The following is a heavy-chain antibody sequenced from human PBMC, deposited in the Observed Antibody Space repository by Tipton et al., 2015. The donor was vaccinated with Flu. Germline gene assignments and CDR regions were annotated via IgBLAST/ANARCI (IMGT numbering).Heavy chain of an antibody. V-gene: IGHV3-74*01. D-gene: IGHD1-26*01. CDR3: AKSGGFDS. CDR1: GYTFSNYW. Sequence: AVSGYTFSNYWMHWVRQAPGKGLVWVSLIISDGTNATYADSVKGRFTISRDNSKDMLYLQMNSLRAEDTAVFYCAKSGGFDSWNQGALVIVSS. CDR2: IISDGTNA. J-gene: IGHJ4*02.